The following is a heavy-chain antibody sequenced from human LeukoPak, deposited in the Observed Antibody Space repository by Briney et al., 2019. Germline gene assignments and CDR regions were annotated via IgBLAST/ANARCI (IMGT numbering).Heavy chain of an antibody. V-gene: IGHV3-21*01. CDR1: GYTFSTCT. CDR3: ARRGPVGCSGTSCFAGPVDY. J-gene: IGHJ4*02. CDR2: ISGDSSYI. D-gene: IGHD2-2*01. Sequence: PGGSLRLSCAASGYTFSTCTMNWVRQAPVKGLEWVASISGDSSYIFYADSVKGRFTISRDNAKNSLYPQMNSLRAEDTALYYCARRGPVGCSGTSCFAGPVDYWGQGTLVTVSS.